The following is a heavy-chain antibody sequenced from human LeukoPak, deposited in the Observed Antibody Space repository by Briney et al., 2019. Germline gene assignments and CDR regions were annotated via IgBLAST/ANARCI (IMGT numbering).Heavy chain of an antibody. Sequence: PGGSLRLSCAASRFTFSNFAMSWVRQAPGRGLEWVSAISGSGGRTYYADSVKGRFTISRDHSKNTLYLQMNSLRAEDTAVYYCAKVPFFGELPRYWYFDLWGRGTLVTVSS. D-gene: IGHD3-10*01. CDR3: AKVPFFGELPRYWYFDL. CDR2: ISGSGGRT. V-gene: IGHV3-23*01. CDR1: RFTFSNFA. J-gene: IGHJ2*01.